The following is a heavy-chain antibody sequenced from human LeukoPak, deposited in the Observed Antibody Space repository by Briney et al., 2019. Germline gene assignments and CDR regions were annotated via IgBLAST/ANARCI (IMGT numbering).Heavy chain of an antibody. J-gene: IGHJ3*01. CDR3: ARSGPYQLGSGNYAFGV. CDR1: GGSISSSTFY. CDR2: IHYSGGP. D-gene: IGHD3-10*01. Sequence: SETLSLTCTVSGGSISSSTFYWAWIRQPPGKGLEWIGSIHYSGGPYYNASVKSRATISVGTSRNQFSLRLSSVTAADTAIYYCARSGPYQLGSGNYAFGVWGQGTMVTVSS. V-gene: IGHV4-39*07.